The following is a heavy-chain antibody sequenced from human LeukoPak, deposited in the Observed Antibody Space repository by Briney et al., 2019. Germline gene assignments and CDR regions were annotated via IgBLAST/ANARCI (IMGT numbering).Heavy chain of an antibody. J-gene: IGHJ4*02. CDR3: VKGRSGSSYSPSDS. Sequence: PGGSLRLSCAASGLTFSSCGMHWVRQAPGKGLEWVAVISYDGSNKYYADSVKGRFTISRDNSKNTLFLEMNSLRAEDTAVYYCVKGRSGSSYSPSDSWGQGTLVTVSS. CDR1: GLTFSSCG. CDR2: ISYDGSNK. V-gene: IGHV3-30*18. D-gene: IGHD2-15*01.